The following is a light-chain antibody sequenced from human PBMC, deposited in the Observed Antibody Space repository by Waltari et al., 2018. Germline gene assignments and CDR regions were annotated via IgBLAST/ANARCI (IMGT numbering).Light chain of an antibody. V-gene: IGLV4-69*01. CDR1: SGHSSNI. Sequence: QLVLTQSPSASASLGASVKLTCTLSSGHSSNIIAWLQQRPERGPRYLMKVNSDGSHSKGDDMPDRFSGSSSGAERYLTISSLQSEDEADDYCETGGHGTWVFGGGTKLTVL. CDR3: ETGGHGTWV. CDR2: VNSDGSH. J-gene: IGLJ3*02.